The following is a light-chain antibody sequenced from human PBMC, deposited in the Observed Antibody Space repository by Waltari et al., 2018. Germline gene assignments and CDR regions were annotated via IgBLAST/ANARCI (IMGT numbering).Light chain of an antibody. V-gene: IGKV3-20*01. Sequence: VLTQSPGTLSLSPGERATLSCRASQRVANNYLSWYQHRPGQAPRLLIYAASSRATGIPDRFSGSVSGTEFTLTISRLEPEDSAVYYCHQYGLSARTFGQGTKVEI. CDR1: QRVANNY. CDR3: HQYGLSART. J-gene: IGKJ1*01. CDR2: AAS.